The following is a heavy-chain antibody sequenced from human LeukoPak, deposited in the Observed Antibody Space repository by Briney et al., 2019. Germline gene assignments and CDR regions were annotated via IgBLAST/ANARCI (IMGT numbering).Heavy chain of an antibody. CDR3: ARDPSGYRNDAFDI. Sequence: SETLSLTCTVSGGSISSYYWSWIRQPPGKGLEWIGYIYYSGSTNYNPSLKSRVTISVDTSKNQFSLKLSSVTAADTVVYYCARDPSGYRNDAFDIWGQGTMVSVSS. CDR2: IYYSGST. J-gene: IGHJ3*02. CDR1: GGSISSYY. D-gene: IGHD1-14*01. V-gene: IGHV4-59*01.